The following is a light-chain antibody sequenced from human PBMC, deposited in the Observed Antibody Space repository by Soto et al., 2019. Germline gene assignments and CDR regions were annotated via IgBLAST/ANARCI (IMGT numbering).Light chain of an antibody. Sequence: EVVVTQSPVTLSLSPGEIATLSCMASQSFRGLLAWYQQKPGQAPRLLIYDAYNRATGIPPRFSGSGSGTEFTLTISSLQSEDFAVYYCQQYNNWPRTFGQGTKVDIK. CDR2: DAY. J-gene: IGKJ1*01. CDR1: QSFRGL. CDR3: QQYNNWPRT. V-gene: IGKV3D-15*01.